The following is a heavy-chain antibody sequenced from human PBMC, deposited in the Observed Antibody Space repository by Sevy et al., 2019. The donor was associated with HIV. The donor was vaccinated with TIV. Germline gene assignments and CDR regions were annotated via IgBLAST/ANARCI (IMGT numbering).Heavy chain of an antibody. CDR3: ARDSIVVSGSLY. D-gene: IGHD6-19*01. Sequence: GGSLRLSCAASGFIFSDYEMNWVRQAPGKGLEWVSYISSSSVTIYYADSVKGRFTISRDNAKNSLYLHMNSLRAEDTAIYYCARDSIVVSGSLYWGQGTLVTVSS. V-gene: IGHV3-48*03. J-gene: IGHJ4*02. CDR2: ISSSSVTI. CDR1: GFIFSDYE.